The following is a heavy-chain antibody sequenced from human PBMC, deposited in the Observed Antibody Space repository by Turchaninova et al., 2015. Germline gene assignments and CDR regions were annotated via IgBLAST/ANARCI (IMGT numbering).Heavy chain of an antibody. CDR3: AKGAAGAPTLDI. D-gene: IGHD7-27*01. CDR1: GDTFSRYS. J-gene: IGHJ4*02. Sequence: QVQFVQSGAEVQAPGSSVKVSCYASGDTFSRYSIYGVRQAPGQGLEWMGGIIPLTSTTNYAEDFQDRVTISADASTTAVYMELSSLTFDDTAVYYCAKGAAGAPTLDIWGQGTLVTVSS. CDR2: IIPLTSTT. V-gene: IGHV1-69*01.